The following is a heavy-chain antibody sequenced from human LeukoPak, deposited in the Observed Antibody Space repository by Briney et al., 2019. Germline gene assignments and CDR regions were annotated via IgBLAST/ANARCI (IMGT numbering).Heavy chain of an antibody. V-gene: IGHV3-74*01. CDR1: GFDFSSNW. Sequence: GGSLRLSCAASGFDFSSNWMHWVRHAPGQGLVWVSRIKGDGISTNYADSVKGRFTISRDIAKNTLYLQMNSLRAEDTGVYYCAGGLPTPFDYWGQGTLVTVSS. D-gene: IGHD3-16*01. J-gene: IGHJ4*02. CDR3: AGGLPTPFDY. CDR2: IKGDGIST.